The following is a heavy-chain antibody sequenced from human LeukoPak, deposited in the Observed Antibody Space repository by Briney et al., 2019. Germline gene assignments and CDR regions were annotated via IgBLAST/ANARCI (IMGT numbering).Heavy chain of an antibody. D-gene: IGHD1-26*01. Sequence: PGGSPRLSCSASGFTFSSYSMNWVRQAPGKGLEWVSSISSSSSYIYYADSVKDRFTISRDNAKHSLYLQMNSLRAGDTVVYYCTSRPSSYGASGYWGQGTLVTVSS. CDR3: TSRPSSYGASGY. V-gene: IGHV3-21*01. J-gene: IGHJ4*02. CDR2: ISSSSSYI. CDR1: GFTFSSYS.